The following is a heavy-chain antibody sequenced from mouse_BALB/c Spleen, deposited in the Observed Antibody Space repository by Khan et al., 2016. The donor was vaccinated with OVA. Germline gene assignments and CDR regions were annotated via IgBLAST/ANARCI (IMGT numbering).Heavy chain of an antibody. Sequence: QVQLKESGPGLAAPSQSLSITCTISGFSLTTYGVHWVRQPPGKGLEWLVVIWSDGNTNYNSALKSRLTITKDNSKSQVFLKMNSLQTDDTAIYSYARQPYYHDNIRDYWGQGTTVTVSS. CDR3: ARQPYYHDNIRDY. CDR2: IWSDGNT. D-gene: IGHD2-10*01. CDR1: GFSLTTYG. J-gene: IGHJ4*01. V-gene: IGHV2-6-1*01.